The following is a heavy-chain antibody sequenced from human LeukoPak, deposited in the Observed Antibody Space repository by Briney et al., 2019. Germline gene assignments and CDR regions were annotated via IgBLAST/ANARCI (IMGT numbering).Heavy chain of an antibody. Sequence: GGSLRLPCAASGFTFSSYSMNWVRQAPGKGLEWVSSISSSSSYIYYADSVKGRFTISRDNAKNSLYLQMNSLRAEDTAVYYCARGNTDYFDYWGQGTLVTVSS. V-gene: IGHV3-21*01. CDR2: ISSSSSYI. CDR1: GFTFSSYS. CDR3: ARGNTDYFDY. J-gene: IGHJ4*02. D-gene: IGHD2/OR15-2a*01.